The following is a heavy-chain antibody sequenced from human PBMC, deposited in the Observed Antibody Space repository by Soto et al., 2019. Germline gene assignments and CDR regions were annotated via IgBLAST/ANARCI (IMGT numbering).Heavy chain of an antibody. Sequence: GGSLRLSCAASGLTFSRYRMNSVRQAPGKGLEWVSYISSSSSTIYYADSVKGRFTISGDNAKNSLYLQMNSLRAEDTAVYYCARADSGYAHGYYYYGMDVWGQGTTVTVSS. CDR1: GLTFSRYR. CDR2: ISSSSSTI. CDR3: ARADSGYAHGYYYYGMDV. D-gene: IGHD5-12*01. J-gene: IGHJ6*02. V-gene: IGHV3-48*01.